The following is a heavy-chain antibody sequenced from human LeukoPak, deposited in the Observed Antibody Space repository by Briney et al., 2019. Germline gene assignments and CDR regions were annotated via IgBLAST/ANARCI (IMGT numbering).Heavy chain of an antibody. Sequence: PSETLSLTCTVSGYSISSGYYWGWIRQPPGKGLEWIGYIYYSGSTNYNPSLKSRVTISVDTSKNQFSLKLSSVTAADTAVYYCASVPGIAAYWGQGTLVTVSS. D-gene: IGHD6-13*01. CDR3: ASVPGIAAY. V-gene: IGHV4-61*05. J-gene: IGHJ4*02. CDR2: IYYSGST. CDR1: GYSISSGYY.